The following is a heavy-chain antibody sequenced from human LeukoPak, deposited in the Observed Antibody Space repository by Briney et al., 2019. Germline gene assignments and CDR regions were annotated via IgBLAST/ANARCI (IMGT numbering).Heavy chain of an antibody. CDR1: GYTFTSYG. J-gene: IGHJ4*02. D-gene: IGHD6-19*01. Sequence: GASVTVSCTASGYTFTSYGNSWVRQAPGPGIERMGWISAYNGNRTYAQTSQKRLTITRETTISKHYTQQSSLISDDTAAYYFSRGLWGAVAGKSYYWGQGALVTVAS. V-gene: IGHV1-18*01. CDR2: ISAYNGNR. CDR3: SRGLWGAVAGKSYY.